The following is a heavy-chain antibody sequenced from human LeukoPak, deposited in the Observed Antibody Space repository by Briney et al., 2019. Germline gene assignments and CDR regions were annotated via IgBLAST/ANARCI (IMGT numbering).Heavy chain of an antibody. CDR3: AKGGGYSSSWLGLYFDY. Sequence: GGSLRLSCAASGFTFSSYAMSWVRQAPGKGLEWVSAISGSGGSTYYADSVKGRFTISRDNSKNTLYLQMNSLRAEATAVYYCAKGGGYSSSWLGLYFDYWGQGTLVTVSS. D-gene: IGHD6-13*01. V-gene: IGHV3-23*01. CDR2: ISGSGGST. J-gene: IGHJ4*02. CDR1: GFTFSSYA.